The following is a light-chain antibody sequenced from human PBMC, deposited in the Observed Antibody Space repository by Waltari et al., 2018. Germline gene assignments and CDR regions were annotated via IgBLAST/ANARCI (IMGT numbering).Light chain of an antibody. CDR3: ASRELSGHVV. CDR1: ILRTYY. Sequence: SSDLTQDPAVSVALGQKVRITCQGDILRTYYGNWCRQKPGQPPELVIHGKHHRPSVSPYRFSASISGNTASLIITGAQAEDEADYYCASRELSGHVVFGGGTRLTVL. CDR2: GKH. V-gene: IGLV3-19*01. J-gene: IGLJ2*01.